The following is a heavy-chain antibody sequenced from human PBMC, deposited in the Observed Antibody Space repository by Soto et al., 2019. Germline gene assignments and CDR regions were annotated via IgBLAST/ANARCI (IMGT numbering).Heavy chain of an antibody. J-gene: IGHJ4*02. CDR3: ARGQVVAAQH. D-gene: IGHD2-15*01. V-gene: IGHV4-30-2*01. CDR1: GGSISSGGYS. CDR2: IYHSGST. Sequence: QLQLQESGSGVVKHSQTLSLTCAVSGGSISSGGYSWSWIRQPPGKGLEWIGYIYHSGSTYYNPSLKSRVTISVDRSKNQFSLKLSSVTAADTAVYYCARGQVVAAQHWGQGTLVTVSS.